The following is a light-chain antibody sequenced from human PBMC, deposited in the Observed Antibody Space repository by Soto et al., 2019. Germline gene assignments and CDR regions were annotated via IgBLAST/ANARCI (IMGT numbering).Light chain of an antibody. CDR2: AAS. CDR1: QILSSY. CDR3: QQSYSTPV. Sequence: DIQMTQSPSSLAASVGDRVTITCRASQILSSYLNWYQQKPGKAPKLLIYAASSLQSGVPSRFSGSGSGTDFTLTISSLQPEDFATYYCQQSYSTPVFGQGTKLEIK. V-gene: IGKV1-39*01. J-gene: IGKJ2*01.